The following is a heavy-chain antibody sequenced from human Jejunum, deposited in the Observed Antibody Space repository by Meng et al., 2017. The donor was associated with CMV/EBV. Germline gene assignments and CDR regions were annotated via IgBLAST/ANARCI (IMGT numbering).Heavy chain of an antibody. CDR2: LRYDGGNT. V-gene: IGHV3-30*02. CDR1: FRNLG. J-gene: IGHJ6*02. CDR3: AKLYGDLDNYYYYGMDV. D-gene: IGHD4-17*01. Sequence: FRNLGMQRVRKDPGKGMEWVEFLRYDGGNTYYAAKVKGRLTISRENSKNTLFLQMTSLRAEDTAVYFCAKLYGDLDNYYYYGMDVWGQGTTVTVSS.